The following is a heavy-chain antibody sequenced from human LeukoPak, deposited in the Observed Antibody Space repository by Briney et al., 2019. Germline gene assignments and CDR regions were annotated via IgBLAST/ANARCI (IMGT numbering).Heavy chain of an antibody. CDR2: ISGSGGST. Sequence: GGSLRLSCAASGCTFSSYAMSWVRQAPGKGLEWVSAISGSGGSTYYADSVKGRFTISRDNSKNTLYLQMNSLRAEDTAVYYCAKDTAMVQYYFDYWGQGTLVTVSS. V-gene: IGHV3-23*01. CDR3: AKDTAMVQYYFDY. CDR1: GCTFSSYA. J-gene: IGHJ4*02. D-gene: IGHD5-18*01.